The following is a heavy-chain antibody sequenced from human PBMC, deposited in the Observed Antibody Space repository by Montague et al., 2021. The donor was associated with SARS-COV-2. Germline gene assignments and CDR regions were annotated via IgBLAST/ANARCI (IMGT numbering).Heavy chain of an antibody. CDR2: VDNSDNT. Sequence: SETLSLTCTVSGDSLSTNYWSWIRQPPGKGLEWIGYVDNSDNTHYNPSLKSRCTISLNTSKKQFSLKLNSVTSADTAVYYCTSGEGNYGWRYYFDYWGQGTMVTVSS. D-gene: IGHD3-10*01. J-gene: IGHJ4*02. CDR1: GDSLSTNY. CDR3: TSGEGNYGWRYYFDY. V-gene: IGHV4-59*01.